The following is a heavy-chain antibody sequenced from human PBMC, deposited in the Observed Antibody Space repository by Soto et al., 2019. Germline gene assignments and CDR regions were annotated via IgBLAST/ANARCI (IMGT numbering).Heavy chain of an antibody. Sequence: GGSLRLSCAASGFTFSSYSMNWVRQAPGKGLEWVSSISSSSSYIYYADSVKGRFTISRDNAKNSLYLQMNSLRAEDTAVYYCAREPAAAGYYYGMDVWGQGTTVTVSS. V-gene: IGHV3-21*01. CDR1: GFTFSSYS. D-gene: IGHD6-13*01. CDR3: AREPAAAGYYYGMDV. J-gene: IGHJ6*02. CDR2: ISSSSSYI.